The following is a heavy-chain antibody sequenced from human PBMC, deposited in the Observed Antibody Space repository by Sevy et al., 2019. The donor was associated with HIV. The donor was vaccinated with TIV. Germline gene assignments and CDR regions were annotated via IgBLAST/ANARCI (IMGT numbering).Heavy chain of an antibody. J-gene: IGHJ6*02. CDR2: ISGSGGST. V-gene: IGHV3-23*01. CDR1: GFTFSSYA. CDR3: AKDALVASYYYYYYGMDV. D-gene: IGHD2-8*02. Sequence: GGSLRLSCAASGFTFSSYAMSWVRQAPGKGLEWVSAISGSGGSTYYADSVKGRFTISRDNSKNTLYLQMNSLRAEDTAVYYCAKDALVASYYYYYYGMDVWGQWTTVTVSS.